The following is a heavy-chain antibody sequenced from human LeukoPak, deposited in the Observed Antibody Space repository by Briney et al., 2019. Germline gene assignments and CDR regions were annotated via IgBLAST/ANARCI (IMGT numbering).Heavy chain of an antibody. CDR1: GGSFSGYY. CDR2: INHSGST. Sequence: SETLSLTCAVYGGSFSGYYWSWIRQPPGKGLKWIGEINHSGSTNYNPSLKSRVTISVDTSKNQFSLKLSSVTAADTAVYYCARYRGYSYGTTGRFDPWGQGTLVTVSS. D-gene: IGHD5-18*01. V-gene: IGHV4-34*01. CDR3: ARYRGYSYGTTGRFDP. J-gene: IGHJ5*02.